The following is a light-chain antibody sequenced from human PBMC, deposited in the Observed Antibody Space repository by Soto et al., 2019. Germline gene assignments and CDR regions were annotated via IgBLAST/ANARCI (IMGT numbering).Light chain of an antibody. CDR2: DTS. CDR3: QPYNNRPLT. CDR1: QGIGDT. V-gene: IGKV3-15*01. Sequence: EVVMTQSPSTLSVAPWLGCARSFMARQGIGDTLAWYQHKPGQPPRLLISDTSTRATGVPARFSGSRSGPEFTLTINSLQSEDVAIYYCQPYNNRPLTFGGGT. J-gene: IGKJ4*01.